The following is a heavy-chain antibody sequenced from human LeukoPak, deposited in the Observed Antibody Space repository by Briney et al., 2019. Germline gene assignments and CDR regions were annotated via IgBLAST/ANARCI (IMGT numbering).Heavy chain of an antibody. CDR1: GDSISSYY. V-gene: IGHV4-59*01. D-gene: IGHD6-19*01. J-gene: IGHJ4*02. CDR2: IYYSGST. Sequence: SETLSRTCTVSGDSISSYYWSWIRPPPGKGLEWIGYIYYSGSTNYNPSLKSRVTISVDTSKNQFSIKLSSVTAADTAVHYWARGNGWLPDYWGQGTLVSVSS. CDR3: ARGNGWLPDY.